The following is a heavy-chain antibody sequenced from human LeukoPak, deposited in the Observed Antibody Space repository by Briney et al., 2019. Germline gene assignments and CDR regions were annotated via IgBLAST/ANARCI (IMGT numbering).Heavy chain of an antibody. Sequence: GGSLRLSCAASGFTFSSYAMSWVRQAPGKGLEWVSAISGSGGSTYYADSVKGRFTISRDNSKNTLYLQMNSLRAEDTAVCYCARDKGTSYLSLFDYWGQGTLVTVSS. J-gene: IGHJ4*02. CDR3: ARDKGTSYLSLFDY. CDR2: ISGSGGST. D-gene: IGHD6-6*01. V-gene: IGHV3-23*01. CDR1: GFTFSSYA.